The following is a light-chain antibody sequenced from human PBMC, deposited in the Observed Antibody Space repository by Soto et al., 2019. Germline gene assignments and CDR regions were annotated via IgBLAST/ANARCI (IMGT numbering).Light chain of an antibody. CDR1: QSVTSSY. Sequence: TVLTQSPGTLSLSPGERATLSCRASQSVTSSYLAWYQQKPGQAPRLLIYGASSRATGIPDRFSGSGSGTDFTLTISRLEPEDFAIYYCQRYGTSLTWTFGQGTKVDIK. CDR3: QRYGTSLTWT. V-gene: IGKV3-20*01. J-gene: IGKJ1*01. CDR2: GAS.